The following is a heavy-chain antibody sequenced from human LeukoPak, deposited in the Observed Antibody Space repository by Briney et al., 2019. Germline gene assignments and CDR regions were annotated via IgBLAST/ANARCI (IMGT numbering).Heavy chain of an antibody. V-gene: IGHV3-20*01. CDR2: INWNGGST. Sequence: GGSLRLSCAASGFTFDDYGMSWVRQAPGKGLEWVSGINWNGGSTGYADSVKGRFTISRDNAKNSLYLQMNSLRAEDTASYHCARASGYSSPYYFDYWGQGTLVTVSS. D-gene: IGHD6-6*01. J-gene: IGHJ4*02. CDR1: GFTFDDYG. CDR3: ARASGYSSPYYFDY.